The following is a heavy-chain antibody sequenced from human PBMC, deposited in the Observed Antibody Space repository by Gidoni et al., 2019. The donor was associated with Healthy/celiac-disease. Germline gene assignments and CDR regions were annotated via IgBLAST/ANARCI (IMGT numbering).Heavy chain of an antibody. CDR2: ISWNSGSI. J-gene: IGHJ6*02. Sequence: EVQLVESGGGLVQPVRSLRLSCAASGFTFDAYAMHCVRQAPGKGLEWVSGISWNSGSIGYADSVKGRFTISRDNAKNSLYLQMNSLRAEDTALYYCAKDLDYYGMDVWGQGTTVTVSS. V-gene: IGHV3-9*01. CDR1: GFTFDAYA. CDR3: AKDLDYYGMDV.